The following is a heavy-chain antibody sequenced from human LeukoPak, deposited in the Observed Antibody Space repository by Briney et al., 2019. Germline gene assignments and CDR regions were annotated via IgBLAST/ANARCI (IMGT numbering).Heavy chain of an antibody. V-gene: IGHV3-48*04. J-gene: IGHJ4*02. D-gene: IGHD3-22*01. CDR2: ISSESGTK. CDR1: GFSFTSHS. Sequence: GGSLRLSCVASGFSFTSHSMNWVRQAPGKGLEWVSYISSESGTKYHADSVKGRFTISRDNAKNSLYLQMNSLRAEDTAVYYCVRDVHDYDSSGYYRFDYWGQGTVVTVSS. CDR3: VRDVHDYDSSGYYRFDY.